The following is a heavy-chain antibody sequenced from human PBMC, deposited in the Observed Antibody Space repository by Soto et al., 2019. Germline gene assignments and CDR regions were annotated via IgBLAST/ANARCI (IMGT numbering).Heavy chain of an antibody. J-gene: IGHJ5*02. V-gene: IGHV4-59*08. CDR1: GGSISSYY. CDR3: ASPKA. Sequence: QVQLQESGPGLVKPSETLSLTCTVSGGSISSYYWSWNRQPPGKGLEWIGYIYYTGSTDYNPSLKSRVTISLDTSKNQFSLKLSSVTAADTAVYYCASPKAWGQGTLVTVSS. CDR2: IYYTGST.